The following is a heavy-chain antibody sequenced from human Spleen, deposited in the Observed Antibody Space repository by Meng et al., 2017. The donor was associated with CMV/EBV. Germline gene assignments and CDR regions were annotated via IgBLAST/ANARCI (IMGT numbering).Heavy chain of an antibody. Sequence: GGSMRLSCAASGFTFDDYAMHWVRQAPGKGMEWVSGISWNSGNIGYADSVKGRFTISRDNAKNSLYLQMNSLRTEDTALYFCAKDPNPFWSGYYGGYYFDSWGQGTLVTVSS. J-gene: IGHJ4*02. V-gene: IGHV3-9*01. D-gene: IGHD3-3*01. CDR3: AKDPNPFWSGYYGGYYFDS. CDR2: ISWNSGNI. CDR1: GFTFDDYA.